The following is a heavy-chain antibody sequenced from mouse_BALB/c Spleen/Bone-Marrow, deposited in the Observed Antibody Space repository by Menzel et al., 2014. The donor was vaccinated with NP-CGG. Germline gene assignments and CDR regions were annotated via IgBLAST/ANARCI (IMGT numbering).Heavy chain of an antibody. D-gene: IGHD1-1*01. J-gene: IGHJ4*01. Sequence: QVQLQQPGAELMKPGASVKISCKATGYTFSSYWIEWVKQRPGHGLEWIGEILPGSGNTNYNEKFKGKATFTADTSSNTAYMQLSSLKSEDSAVYYSAREDITTVVEMDYWGQGTSVTVSS. CDR1: GYTFSSYW. CDR2: ILPGSGNT. V-gene: IGHV1-9*01. CDR3: AREDITTVVEMDY.